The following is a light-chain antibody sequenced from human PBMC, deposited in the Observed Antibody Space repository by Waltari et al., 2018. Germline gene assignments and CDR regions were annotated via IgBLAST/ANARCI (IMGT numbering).Light chain of an antibody. CDR2: GAS. CDR1: QSVSSN. J-gene: IGKJ1*01. CDR3: QQYNNWPRT. V-gene: IGKV3-15*01. Sequence: EIVMTQSPATLSVSPGERATLSCRASQSVSSNLACDQQKPGQAPRLLIYGASTRATGIPARFSGSGSGTEFTLTISSLQSEDFAVYYCQQYNNWPRTFGQGTKVEIK.